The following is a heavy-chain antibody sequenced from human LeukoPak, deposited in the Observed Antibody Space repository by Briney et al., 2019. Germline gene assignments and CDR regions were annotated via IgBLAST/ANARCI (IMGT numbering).Heavy chain of an antibody. J-gene: IGHJ4*01. Sequence: SETLSLTCTVSGGSITSYYWSWIRQPPGKGLEWIGYIYYSGSTNYNPSLKSRVTISVDTSKDQFSLKLSSVTAADTAVYYCARSVHNWNDYFGYWGQGTLVTVSS. CDR2: IYYSGST. V-gene: IGHV4-59*01. CDR3: ARSVHNWNDYFGY. CDR1: GGSITSYY. D-gene: IGHD1-20*01.